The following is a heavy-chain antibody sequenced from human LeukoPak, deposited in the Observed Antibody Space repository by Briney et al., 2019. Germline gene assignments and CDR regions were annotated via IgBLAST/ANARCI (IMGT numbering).Heavy chain of an antibody. Sequence: GGSLRLSCAASGFTFSSYAMSWVRQAPGKGLEWVSAISGSGGTTYNADSVKGRFTISRDNSKNPLYLQMNTLRAEDTAVYYCAKDLSREVRGVILWGQGTLVTVSS. CDR1: GFTFSSYA. J-gene: IGHJ4*02. CDR3: AKDLSREVRGVIL. D-gene: IGHD3-10*01. V-gene: IGHV3-23*01. CDR2: ISGSGGTT.